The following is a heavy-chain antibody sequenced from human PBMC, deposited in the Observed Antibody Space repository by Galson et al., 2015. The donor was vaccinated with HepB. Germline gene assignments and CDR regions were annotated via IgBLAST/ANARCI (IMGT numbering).Heavy chain of an antibody. CDR3: AREYYYDSSAQRGAFDI. CDR1: GFTFSSYW. J-gene: IGHJ3*02. CDR2: INSDGSST. Sequence: SLRLSCAASGFTFSSYWMHWVRQAPGKGLVWVSRINSDGSSTSYADSVKGRFTISRDNAKNTLYLQMNSLRAEDTAVYYCAREYYYDSSAQRGAFDIWGQGTMVTVSS. V-gene: IGHV3-74*01. D-gene: IGHD3-22*01.